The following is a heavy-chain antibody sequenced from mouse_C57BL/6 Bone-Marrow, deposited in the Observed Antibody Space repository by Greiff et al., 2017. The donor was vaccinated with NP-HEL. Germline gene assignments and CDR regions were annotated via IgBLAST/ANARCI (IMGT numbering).Heavy chain of an antibody. CDR3: TTIPYYYGSDWDCEV. CDR2: IDPENGDT. J-gene: IGHJ1*03. Sequence: VQLQQSGAELVRPGASVKLSCTASGFNITDDYMHWVKQRPEQGLEWIGWIDPENGDTEYASKFQGKATITADTSSNTAYLQLSSLTSEDTAVYYCTTIPYYYGSDWDCEVWGTGTTVTVSS. V-gene: IGHV14-4*01. D-gene: IGHD1-1*01. CDR1: GFNITDDY.